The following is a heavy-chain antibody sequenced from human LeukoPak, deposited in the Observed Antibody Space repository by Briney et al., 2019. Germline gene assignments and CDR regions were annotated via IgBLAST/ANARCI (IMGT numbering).Heavy chain of an antibody. D-gene: IGHD6-19*01. CDR2: IYFDGSA. Sequence: SETLSLTCTVSGGSISSSSYYWGWIRQPPGRGLEWIGSIYFDGSAFYSPSLKSRVTISIDTSKNHFSLKLSSVTAADTAVDYCARQRRDTTNGWPGRSEKCFDYLGQGTLVAVSS. J-gene: IGHJ4*02. CDR1: GGSISSSSYY. CDR3: ARQRRDTTNGWPGRSEKCFDY. V-gene: IGHV4-39*01.